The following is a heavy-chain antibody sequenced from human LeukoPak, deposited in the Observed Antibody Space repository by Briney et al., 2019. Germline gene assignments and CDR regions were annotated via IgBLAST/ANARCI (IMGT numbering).Heavy chain of an antibody. Sequence: GGSLRLSCAASGFTYSSYSMNWVRQAPGKGLEWVSSISSSSSYIYYADSVKGRFTISRDNAKNSLYLQMNSLRAEDTAVYYCARDQNNWFDPWGQGTLVTVSS. CDR1: GFTYSSYS. CDR3: ARDQNNWFDP. V-gene: IGHV3-21*01. J-gene: IGHJ5*02. CDR2: ISSSSSYI.